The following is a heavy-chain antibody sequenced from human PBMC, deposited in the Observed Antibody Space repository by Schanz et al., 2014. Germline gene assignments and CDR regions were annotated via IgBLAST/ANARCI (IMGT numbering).Heavy chain of an antibody. CDR2: MNPTTGNR. CDR1: GYIFGSHG. D-gene: IGHD2-2*01. CDR3: ARGGFFDSTSFDS. Sequence: QLMQSGSEVRKPGASVKVSCKASGYIFGSHGMTWVRQAPGQGPELMGWMNPTTGNRGYAQNFQGRLTVTRDTSTSTVNMELSSLRSEDTAVYYCARGGFFDSTSFDSWGQGTLGTVSS. J-gene: IGHJ4*02. V-gene: IGHV1-8*01.